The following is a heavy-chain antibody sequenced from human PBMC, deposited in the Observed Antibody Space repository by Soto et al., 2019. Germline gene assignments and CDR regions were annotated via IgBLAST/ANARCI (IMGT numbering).Heavy chain of an antibody. V-gene: IGHV1-8*02. D-gene: IGHD3-9*01. CDR2: MNPNRGNT. Sequence: QVQLVQSGAEVNKPGASVKVSCTASGYTFTSHDINWMRQATGQGLEWMGCMNPNRGNTNYAQTLQGRVTMTRDTSISTALIELTNRRSEDSAISCCARDMSATWGQGTLVTVSS. J-gene: IGHJ5*02. CDR3: ARDMSAT. CDR1: GYTFTSHD.